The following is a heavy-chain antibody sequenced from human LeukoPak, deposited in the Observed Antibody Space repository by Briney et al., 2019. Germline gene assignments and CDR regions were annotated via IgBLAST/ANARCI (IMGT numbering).Heavy chain of an antibody. CDR2: ISSGSHYI. J-gene: IGHJ2*01. V-gene: IGHV3-21*06. D-gene: IGHD7-27*01. CDR1: GFAFSTYG. Sequence: GESLRLSCAASGFAFSTYGMAWVRQAPGKGLEWVSSISSGSHYIYYADSVKGRFTISRDNAKNSLYLQVNSLRAEDTAVYYCARIRGTGQWYFDLWGHGTLVTVSS. CDR3: ARIRGTGQWYFDL.